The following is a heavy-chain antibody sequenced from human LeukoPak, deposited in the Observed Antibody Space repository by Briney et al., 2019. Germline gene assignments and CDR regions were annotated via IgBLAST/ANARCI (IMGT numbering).Heavy chain of an antibody. CDR1: DGSINSYY. D-gene: IGHD1-26*01. CDR3: ARGRSNYYGMDV. CDR2: IYYNGNT. J-gene: IGHJ6*02. Sequence: PSETLSLTCSVSDGSINSYYWNWIRRPPGKGLEWIGYIYYNGNTNYSPSLKSRVTMSVDTSKNLFSLKVSSVTAADTAVYYCARGRSNYYGMDVWGQGTTVTVSS. V-gene: IGHV4-59*01.